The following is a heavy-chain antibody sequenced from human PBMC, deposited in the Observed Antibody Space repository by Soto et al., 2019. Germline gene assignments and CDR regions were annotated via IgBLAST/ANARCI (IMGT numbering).Heavy chain of an antibody. J-gene: IGHJ4*02. CDR2: IKGVGSEK. CDR3: AAGFPPDF. Sequence: EVLLVESGGGLVQPGGSLTLSCAASRFTIGNYWMNWVRQAPGKGLEWAANIKGVGSEKYYVGSVEGRFTISRDNTKNSLDLQMNSLRVEDTAVYYCAAGFPPDFWGQGTLVTVSS. D-gene: IGHD3-10*01. CDR1: RFTIGNYW. V-gene: IGHV3-7*01.